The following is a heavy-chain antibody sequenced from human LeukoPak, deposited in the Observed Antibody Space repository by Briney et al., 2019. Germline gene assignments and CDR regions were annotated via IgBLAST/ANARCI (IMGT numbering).Heavy chain of an antibody. CDR3: GKAHFPYSSGSVIDY. V-gene: IGHV3-30*02. J-gene: IGHJ4*02. CDR1: GFTFSNHG. D-gene: IGHD6-19*01. Sequence: PGGSLRLSCAASGFTFSNHGMHWVRQAPDKGLEWVAFMRYDESNKHYADSVKGRFTVSRDNSKNTLYMQMNSLRSEDTAAYYCGKAHFPYSSGSVIDYWGQGTLVTVSS. CDR2: MRYDESNK.